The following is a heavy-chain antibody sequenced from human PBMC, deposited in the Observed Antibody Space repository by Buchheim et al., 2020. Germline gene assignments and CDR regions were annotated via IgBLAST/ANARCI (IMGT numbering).Heavy chain of an antibody. V-gene: IGHV3-30*02. CDR3: AKDRSIAAAGRVIFDY. Sequence: QVQLVESGGGVVQPGRSLRLSCAASGFTFSSYGMHWVRQAPGKGLEWVAFIRYDGSNKYHADSVKGRFTISRDNSKNTLYLQMNSLRAEDTAVYYCAKDRSIAAAGRVIFDYWGQGTL. CDR1: GFTFSSYG. CDR2: IRYDGSNK. D-gene: IGHD6-13*01. J-gene: IGHJ4*02.